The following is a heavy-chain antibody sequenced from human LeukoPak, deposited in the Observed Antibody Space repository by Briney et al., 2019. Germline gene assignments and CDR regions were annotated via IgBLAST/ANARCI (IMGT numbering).Heavy chain of an antibody. CDR2: ISAYNGNT. CDR1: GYAFTSYG. D-gene: IGHD3-10*01. J-gene: IGHJ5*02. Sequence: GASVKVSCKASGYAFTSYGISWVRQAPGQGLEWMGWISAYNGNTNYAQKLQGRVTMTTDTSTSTAYMELRSLRSDDTAVYYCARKGGSGSYYNWNWFDPWGQRTLVTVSS. V-gene: IGHV1-18*01. CDR3: ARKGGSGSYYNWNWFDP.